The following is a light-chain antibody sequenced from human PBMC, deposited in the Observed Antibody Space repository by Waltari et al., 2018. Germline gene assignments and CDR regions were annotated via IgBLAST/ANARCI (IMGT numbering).Light chain of an antibody. V-gene: IGKV1-5*03. CDR1: QSVSW. CDR2: EAS. J-gene: IGKJ2*03. CDR3: QQYDTYSPHS. Sequence: DIQMTQSPSTLSASVGDTVTITCRASQSVSWLAWYQQKPGEAPKLLIYEASTLERGVPSRFSGRGSGTEFTLTISSLQPDDFATFFCQQYDTYSPHSFGQGTELEIK.